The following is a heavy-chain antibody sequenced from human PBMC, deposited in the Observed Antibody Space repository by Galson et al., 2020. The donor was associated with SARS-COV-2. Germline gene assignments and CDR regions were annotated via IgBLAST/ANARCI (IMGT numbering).Heavy chain of an antibody. D-gene: IGHD6-6*01. CDR2: ISGSAGTT. J-gene: IGHJ4*02. Sequence: TGGSLRLSCAASGFTFSSYAMSWVRQAPGKGLEWVSAISGSAGTTYYADSVKGRFTISRDNSKNTLYLQLNSLRAEDTAVYYCAKETSSSGNYLDYWGQGTLVTVSS. CDR1: GFTFSSYA. V-gene: IGHV3-23*01. CDR3: AKETSSSGNYLDY.